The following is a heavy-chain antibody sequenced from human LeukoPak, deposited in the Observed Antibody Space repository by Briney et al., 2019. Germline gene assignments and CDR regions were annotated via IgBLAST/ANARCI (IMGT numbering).Heavy chain of an antibody. CDR3: ANEGIAAAGH. Sequence: ASVKVSCKASGGTFSSYAISWVRQAPGQGLEWMGRIIPIFGTANYAQKFQGRVTITTDESTSTAYMELSSLRSEDTAVYYCANEGIAAAGHWGQGTLVTVSS. CDR2: IIPIFGTA. D-gene: IGHD6-13*01. V-gene: IGHV1-69*05. CDR1: GGTFSSYA. J-gene: IGHJ4*02.